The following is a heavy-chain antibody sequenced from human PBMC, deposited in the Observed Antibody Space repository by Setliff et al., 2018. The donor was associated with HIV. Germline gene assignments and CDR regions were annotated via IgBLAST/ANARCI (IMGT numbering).Heavy chain of an antibody. V-gene: IGHV4-59*01. Sequence: SETLSLTCTVSGGSINNYFWSWIRQPPGKGLEWLGCLYYTGRANDNPSLKSRLTVSVYTSKNQFSLKLSPVTAADTAVYYCARDGYNYKKGTSYMDVWGKGTTVTVSS. J-gene: IGHJ6*03. D-gene: IGHD5-12*01. CDR2: LYYTGRA. CDR1: GGSINNYF. CDR3: ARDGYNYKKGTSYMDV.